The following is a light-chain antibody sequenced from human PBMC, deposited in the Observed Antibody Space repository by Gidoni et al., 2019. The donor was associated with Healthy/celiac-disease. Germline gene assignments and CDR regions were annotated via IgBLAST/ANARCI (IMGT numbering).Light chain of an antibody. J-gene: IGKJ5*01. Sequence: DIKMTQSPSSLSASVGDRVTITCQASQDISNYLNWYQQKPGKAPKLLIYDASNLETGVPSRFSGSGSGTEFTFTISSLQPEDIATYYCQQYDNPSITFGQGTRLEIK. V-gene: IGKV1-33*01. CDR3: QQYDNPSIT. CDR1: QDISNY. CDR2: DAS.